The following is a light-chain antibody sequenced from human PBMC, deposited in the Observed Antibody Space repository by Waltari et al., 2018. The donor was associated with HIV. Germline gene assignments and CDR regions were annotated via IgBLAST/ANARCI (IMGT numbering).Light chain of an antibody. CDR2: IED. Sequence: QSVLTQPPSASGTPGQRVTVSCSGSSSNLGNKTVSWSQQLPGTAPKLLIHIEDQRPSGVPDRFSGSKSGTSASLAISGLQSEDEADYYCAVWDDSLFGYVFGTGTKVAVL. J-gene: IGLJ1*01. V-gene: IGLV1-44*01. CDR3: AVWDDSLFGYV. CDR1: SSNLGNKT.